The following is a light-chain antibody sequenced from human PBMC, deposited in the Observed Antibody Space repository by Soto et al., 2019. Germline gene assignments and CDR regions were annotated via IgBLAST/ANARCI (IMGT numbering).Light chain of an antibody. CDR3: QQYYLTPYP. CDR1: QNLLYSSNNKDY. V-gene: IGKV4-1*01. Sequence: DIVMTQSPDSLAVSLGERATINCKSSQNLLYSSNNKDYFAWYQQRPGQPPKLLIYWASTRESGVPDRFSGSGSGSDFTLTIDSLQAEDVAVYYCQQYYLTPYPFGQGTKLEIK. CDR2: WAS. J-gene: IGKJ2*01.